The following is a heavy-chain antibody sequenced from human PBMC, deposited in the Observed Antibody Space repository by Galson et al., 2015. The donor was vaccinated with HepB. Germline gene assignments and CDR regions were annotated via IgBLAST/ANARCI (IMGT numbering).Heavy chain of an antibody. CDR1: GFTFSSYG. CDR3: ARDSDEYSYGYARDHYYGMDV. V-gene: IGHV3-30*03. Sequence: SLRLSCAASGFTFSSYGMHWVRQAPGKGLEWVAVISYDGDSKYYADAVKGRFTISRDNSKNTLYLQMNSLRAEDKAVYYCARDSDEYSYGYARDHYYGMDVWAPGTTLTVSS. J-gene: IGHJ6*02. D-gene: IGHD5-18*01. CDR2: ISYDGDSK.